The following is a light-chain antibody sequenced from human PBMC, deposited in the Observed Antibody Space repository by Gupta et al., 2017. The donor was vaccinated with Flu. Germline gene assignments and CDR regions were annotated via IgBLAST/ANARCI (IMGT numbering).Light chain of an antibody. CDR3: QQCGSYST. CDR1: QSVSGC. J-gene: IGKJ1*01. CDR2: KAS. V-gene: IGKV1-5*03. Sequence: SPSTLSASVGDRVTITCRASQSVSGCLDWYQQKPGKAPKLLIYKASSVERGVPPRFSGSGSATEFTLTITNLQPDDFATYYCQQCGSYSTFGQGTKVEI.